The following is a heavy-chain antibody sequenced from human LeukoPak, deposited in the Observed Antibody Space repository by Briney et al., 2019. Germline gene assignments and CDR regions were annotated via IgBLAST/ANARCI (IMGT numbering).Heavy chain of an antibody. CDR3: ARDLAIAAAGTDYFDY. CDR1: GFTFSTYW. J-gene: IGHJ4*02. V-gene: IGHV3-7*01. CDR2: IKQDGSDK. D-gene: IGHD6-13*01. Sequence: GGSLRPSCAASGFTFSTYWMSWVRQAPGKGLEWVANIKQDGSDKWYVDSVKGRFTISRDNAKNSLYLQMNALRAEDTAVYYCARDLAIAAAGTDYFDYWGQGTLVTVSS.